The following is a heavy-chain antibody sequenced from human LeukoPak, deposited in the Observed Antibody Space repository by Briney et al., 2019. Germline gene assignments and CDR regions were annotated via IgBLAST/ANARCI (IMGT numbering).Heavy chain of an antibody. V-gene: IGHV3-23*01. CDR1: GFTFSSYG. CDR3: AKRSSNGWYFDY. CDR2: ISGSGGST. J-gene: IGHJ4*02. D-gene: IGHD6-19*01. Sequence: PGGSLRLSCAASGFTFSSYGMSWVRQAPGKGLEWVSAISGSGGSTYYADSVKGRFTISRDNSKNTLYLQMNSLRAEDTAVYYCAKRSSNGWYFDYWGQGTLVTVSS.